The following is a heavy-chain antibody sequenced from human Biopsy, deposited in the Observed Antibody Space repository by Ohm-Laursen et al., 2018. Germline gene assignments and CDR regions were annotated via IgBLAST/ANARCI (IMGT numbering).Heavy chain of an antibody. V-gene: IGHV4-59*12. D-gene: IGHD5-24*01. Sequence: GTLSLTCIVPGGPIDSYYWSWIRQPPGKALEWIGYIYFTGRTSYNPSLKSRVTMSVNTSKKQFSLRLSSVTAADTAVYYCASAGYNPDWNFDLWGRGTRVTVSS. CDR2: IYFTGRT. CDR3: ASAGYNPDWNFDL. CDR1: GGPIDSYY. J-gene: IGHJ2*01.